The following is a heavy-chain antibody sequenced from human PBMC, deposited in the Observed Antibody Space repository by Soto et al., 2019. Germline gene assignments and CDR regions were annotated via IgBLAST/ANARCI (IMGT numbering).Heavy chain of an antibody. CDR2: INAGNGNT. J-gene: IGHJ4*02. CDR1: GDTFTSYA. Sequence: ASVKVSCKASGDTFTSYAMHWVRQAPGQRLEWMGWINAGNGNTKYSQKFQGRVTITRDTSASTAYMELSSLRSEDTAVYYCARVPSRGYSGYDPAIDYWGQGTLVTVSS. CDR3: ARVPSRGYSGYDPAIDY. D-gene: IGHD5-12*01. V-gene: IGHV1-3*01.